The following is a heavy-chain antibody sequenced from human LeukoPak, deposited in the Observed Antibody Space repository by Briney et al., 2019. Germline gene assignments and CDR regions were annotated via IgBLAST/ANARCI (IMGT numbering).Heavy chain of an antibody. V-gene: IGHV4-30-4*01. Sequence: PSQTLSLTCTVSGGSISSGDYYWSWIRQPPGKGLEWIGYIYYSGSTYYNPSLKSRVTISVDTSKNQFSLKLSSVTAADTAVYYCARGLADYYYYGMDVWGKGTTVTVSS. CDR3: ARGLADYYYYGMDV. CDR2: IYYSGST. J-gene: IGHJ6*04. CDR1: GGSISSGDYY. D-gene: IGHD6-6*01.